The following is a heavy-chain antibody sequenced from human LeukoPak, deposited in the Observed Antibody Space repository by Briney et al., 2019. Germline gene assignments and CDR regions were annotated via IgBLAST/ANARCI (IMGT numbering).Heavy chain of an antibody. Sequence: PSEPLSLTCGVSGGSITSTNWWSWVRQPPGQGLEWIGEVSLSGLTNYNPSPSSRIIMALDTSKNHLSLHLPSVTAADTAVYYCSRENGAFSPFGYWGQGYLVTVLS. CDR3: SRENGAFSPFGY. CDR2: VSLSGLT. D-gene: IGHD2-8*01. CDR1: GGSITSTNW. J-gene: IGHJ4*02. V-gene: IGHV4-4*02.